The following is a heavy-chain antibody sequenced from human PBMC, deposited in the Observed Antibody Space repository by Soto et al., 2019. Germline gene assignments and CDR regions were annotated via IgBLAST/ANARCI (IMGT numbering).Heavy chain of an antibody. Sequence: ASVKVSCKASGGTFSSYAISWVRQAPGQGLEWMGGIIPIFGTANYAQKFQGRVTITADESTSTAYMELSSLRSEDTAVYYCARAEAEDTAMADYYYYGMDVWGQGTTVTVSS. CDR1: GGTFSSYA. J-gene: IGHJ6*02. V-gene: IGHV1-69*13. CDR3: ARAEAEDTAMADYYYYGMDV. CDR2: IIPIFGTA. D-gene: IGHD5-18*01.